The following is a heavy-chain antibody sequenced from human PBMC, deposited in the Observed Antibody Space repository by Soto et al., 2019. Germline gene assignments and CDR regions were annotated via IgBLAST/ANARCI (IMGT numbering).Heavy chain of an antibody. D-gene: IGHD5-12*01. CDR1: GFTFGDYA. J-gene: IGHJ6*02. CDR2: IRAKAYGGAT. CDR3: TTDPHDIVATIGYYYYYGMDV. Sequence: PGGSLRLSCTTSGFTFGDYAMGWFRQAPGKGLEWVSFIRAKAYGGATAYAASVKGRFTISRDDSKGIAYLQMDSLVTEDTGVYYCTTDPHDIVATIGYYYYYGMDVWGQGTTVSVYS. V-gene: IGHV3-49*03.